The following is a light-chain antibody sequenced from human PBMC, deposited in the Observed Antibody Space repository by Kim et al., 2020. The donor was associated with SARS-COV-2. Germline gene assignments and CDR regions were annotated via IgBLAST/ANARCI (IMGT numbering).Light chain of an antibody. V-gene: IGLV1-47*01. Sequence: PGQRVHISFSGGTTNIGRYHVYWYQPLPGTAPKLLIYANDQRPSGVPDRFSGSKSGTSASLAISGLRSEDEGDYYGATWDDSLNGLFGGGTQLTVL. CDR2: AND. CDR1: TTNIGRYH. J-gene: IGLJ3*02. CDR3: ATWDDSLNGL.